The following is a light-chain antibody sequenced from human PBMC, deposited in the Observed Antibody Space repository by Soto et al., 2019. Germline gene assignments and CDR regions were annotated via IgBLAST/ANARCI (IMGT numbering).Light chain of an antibody. CDR1: QNIATF. J-gene: IGKJ5*01. V-gene: IGKV1-39*01. Sequence: DIQMTQSASSLSASVGDRVTVTCRASQNIATFLHWYQQKPGKAPRVLIYAASSLQSGVPSRFSGSRYGTDFTLTITGLQPDDFAIYYCQQSYITPITLGQGTRLEIK. CDR3: QQSYITPIT. CDR2: AAS.